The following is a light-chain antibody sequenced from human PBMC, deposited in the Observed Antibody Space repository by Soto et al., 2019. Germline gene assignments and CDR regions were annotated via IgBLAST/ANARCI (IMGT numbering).Light chain of an antibody. CDR2: AAA. J-gene: IGKJ2*01. V-gene: IGKV1-39*01. Sequence: DIQMTQSPSSLSASIGDTITISCRASQNIERYLNWYQKKEGRAPQLLMFAAANLESGVPLRFSGSGAGKACTLPIRSLRPEDVETYHCQQTQRTIHDVGQ. CDR1: QNIERY. CDR3: QQTQRTIHD.